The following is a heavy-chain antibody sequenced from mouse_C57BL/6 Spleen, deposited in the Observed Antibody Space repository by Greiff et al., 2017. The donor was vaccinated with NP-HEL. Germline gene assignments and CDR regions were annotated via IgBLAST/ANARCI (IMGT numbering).Heavy chain of an antibody. CDR3: ARRSYYDYDEFAY. Sequence: PLQQSGAELVKPGASVKISCKASGYAFSSYWMNWVKQRPGKGLEWIGQIYPGDGDTNYNGKFKGKATLTADKSSSTAYMQLSSLTSEDSAVYFCARRSYYDYDEFAYWGQGTLVTVSA. J-gene: IGHJ3*01. D-gene: IGHD2-4*01. CDR2: IYPGDGDT. CDR1: GYAFSSYW. V-gene: IGHV1-80*01.